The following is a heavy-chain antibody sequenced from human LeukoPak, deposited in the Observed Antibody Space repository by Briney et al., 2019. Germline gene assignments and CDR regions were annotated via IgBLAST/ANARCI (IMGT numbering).Heavy chain of an antibody. CDR2: IDAGNGNT. J-gene: IGHJ4*02. Sequence: ASVKVSCKASGYTFTSYAMHWVRQAPGQRLEWMGWIDAGNGNTKYSQEFQGRVTITRDTSASTAYMELSNLRSEDMAVYYCARGRYCSSTSCYPPFDYWGQGTLVTVSS. CDR1: GYTFTSYA. V-gene: IGHV1-3*03. D-gene: IGHD2-2*01. CDR3: ARGRYCSSTSCYPPFDY.